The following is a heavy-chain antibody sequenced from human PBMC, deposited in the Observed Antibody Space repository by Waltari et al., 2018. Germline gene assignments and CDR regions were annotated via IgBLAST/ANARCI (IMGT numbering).Heavy chain of an antibody. Sequence: QVQLQESGPGLVKPSETLSLTCTVSGGSISSHYWSWIRQPPGKGLEWIGYIYYSGSTNYNPPLKSRVTISVDTSKNQFSLKLSSVTAADTAVYYCARGGEGYIWGSYHAFDIWGQGTMVTVSS. V-gene: IGHV4-59*11. CDR3: ARGGEGYIWGSYHAFDI. CDR1: GGSISSHY. D-gene: IGHD3-16*02. J-gene: IGHJ3*02. CDR2: IYYSGST.